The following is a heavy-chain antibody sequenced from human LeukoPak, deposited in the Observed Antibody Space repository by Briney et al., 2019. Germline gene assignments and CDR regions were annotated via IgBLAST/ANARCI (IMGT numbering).Heavy chain of an antibody. D-gene: IGHD3-22*01. CDR2: IYWEDDK. J-gene: IGHJ5*02. Sequence: SGPTLVNPTQTLTLTCTFSGFSLSTSGVGVGWIRQPPGKALEWLALIYWEDDKRYSPSLKSRLTIPKDTSKNQVVLTMTNMDPVDTATYYCARIDYYDSSGYTWGQGNLVTVSS. CDR3: ARIDYYDSSGYT. CDR1: GFSLSTSGVG. V-gene: IGHV2-5*02.